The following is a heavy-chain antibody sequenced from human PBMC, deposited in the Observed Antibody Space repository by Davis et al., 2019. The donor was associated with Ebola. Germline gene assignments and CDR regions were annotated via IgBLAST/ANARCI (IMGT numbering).Heavy chain of an antibody. D-gene: IGHD2/OR15-2a*01. CDR2: GTSADT. J-gene: IGHJ3*01. Sequence: GESLKISCAASGFTFSNYTVHWVRQAPGKGLEWVSTYGTSADTYYADSVNGRFTISRDNSKNTLYLQMNGLRVEDTAIYYCAKDNRNIWSEVWGQGTMVTVSS. V-gene: IGHV3-23*01. CDR3: AKDNRNIWSEV. CDR1: GFTFSNYT.